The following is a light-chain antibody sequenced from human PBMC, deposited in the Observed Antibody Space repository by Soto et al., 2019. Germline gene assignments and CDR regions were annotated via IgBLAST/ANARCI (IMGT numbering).Light chain of an antibody. CDR1: QSVSSN. CDR2: GAS. V-gene: IGKV3-15*01. CDR3: QQYNNWPTWT. J-gene: IGKJ1*01. Sequence: EIVMTQSPATLSVSPGERATLSCRASQSVSSNLAWYQQKPGQAPRLLIYGASTRATGIPARFSGSGSGTEFTLHISSLQSEDFAVYYCQQYNNWPTWTFGQGTKVEIK.